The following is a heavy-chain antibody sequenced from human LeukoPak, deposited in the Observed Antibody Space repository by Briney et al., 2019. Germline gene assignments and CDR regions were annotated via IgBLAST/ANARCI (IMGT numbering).Heavy chain of an antibody. V-gene: IGHV3-21*01. CDR2: ISSSGSYI. CDR1: GVTFSDSA. Sequence: GGSLRLSCAASGVTFSDSAMTWVRQVPVKGLEWVSSISSSGSYIYYADSMKGRFTISRDNAKNSLYLQMNSLRADDTAVYHCARGAGTIFGEYYYYMDVWGKGTAVTVSS. D-gene: IGHD3-3*02. CDR3: ARGAGTIFGEYYYYMDV. J-gene: IGHJ6*03.